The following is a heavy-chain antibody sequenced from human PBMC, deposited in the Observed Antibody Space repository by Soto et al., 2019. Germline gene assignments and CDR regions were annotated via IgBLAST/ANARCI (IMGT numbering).Heavy chain of an antibody. D-gene: IGHD2-15*01. CDR2: IYSGGSK. CDR3: ARIFRVAATVGYYYYMDV. V-gene: IGHV3-53*04. J-gene: IGHJ6*03. Sequence: GGSLRLSCAASGFTVSSNYMSWVRQAPGKGLEWVSVIYSGGSKYYADSVKGRFTISRHNSKNTLYLRMSSLRAEDTAVYYCARIFRVAATVGYYYYMDVWGKGTTVTVSS. CDR1: GFTVSSNY.